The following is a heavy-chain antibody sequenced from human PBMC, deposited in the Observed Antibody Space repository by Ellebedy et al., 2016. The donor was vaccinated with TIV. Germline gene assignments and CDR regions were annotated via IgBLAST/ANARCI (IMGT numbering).Heavy chain of an antibody. CDR1: GFTFSSYW. CDR3: VKVQGVGYFQH. J-gene: IGHJ1*01. Sequence: GESLKISCAASGFTFSSYWMHWVRQAPGKGLVWVSRINSDGSSTSYADSVKGRFTISRDNSKNTLYLQMSSLRAEDTAVYYCVKVQGVGYFQHWGQGTLVTVSS. D-gene: IGHD1-1*01. V-gene: IGHV3-74*01. CDR2: INSDGSST.